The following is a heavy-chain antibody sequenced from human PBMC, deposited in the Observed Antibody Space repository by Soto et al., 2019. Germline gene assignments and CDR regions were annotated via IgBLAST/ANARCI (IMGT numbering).Heavy chain of an antibody. Sequence: PGGSLRLSCVASGLTLSSYAMTWVRQAPGQGLEWVSSISHGGDYTYYADSAKGRFTVSRDNSKNTLYLQMNSLRAEDTAVYYCERPLETVSATRWLDPWGQGTLVTVYS. CDR1: GLTLSSYA. J-gene: IGHJ5*02. CDR2: ISHGGDYT. D-gene: IGHD6-19*01. CDR3: ERPLETVSATRWLDP. V-gene: IGHV3-23*01.